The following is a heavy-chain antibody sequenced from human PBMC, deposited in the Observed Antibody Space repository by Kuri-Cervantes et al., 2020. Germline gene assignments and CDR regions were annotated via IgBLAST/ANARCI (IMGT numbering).Heavy chain of an antibody. D-gene: IGHD6-19*01. CDR2: IKQDGSEK. CDR1: GFTCSSYA. V-gene: IGHV3-7*01. J-gene: IGHJ6*02. CDR3: AREVGGGWYFGYYYGMDV. Sequence: GGSLRLSCAASGFTCSSYAMHWVRQAPGKGLEWVANIKQDGSEKYYVDSVKGRFTISRDNAKNSLYLQMNSLRAEDTAVYYCAREVGGGWYFGYYYGMDVWGQGTTVTVSS.